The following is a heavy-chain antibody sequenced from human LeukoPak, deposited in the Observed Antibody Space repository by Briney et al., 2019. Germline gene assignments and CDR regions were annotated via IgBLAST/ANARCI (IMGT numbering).Heavy chain of an antibody. Sequence: GGSLSLSCKAPGFTSSAFWRSWVRKPPKKGREWWAKIKQDGSEKVYLDSVKGRFTISRDNAQTSLYLHMNSLRAEDTAVYYCARDPYSSSWSYGMDVWGQGTTVTVSS. J-gene: IGHJ6*02. CDR2: IKQDGSEK. CDR1: GFTSSAFW. D-gene: IGHD6-13*01. V-gene: IGHV3-7*05. CDR3: ARDPYSSSWSYGMDV.